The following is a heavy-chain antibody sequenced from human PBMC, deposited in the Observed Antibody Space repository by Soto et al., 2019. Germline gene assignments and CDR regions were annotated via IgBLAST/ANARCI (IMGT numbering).Heavy chain of an antibody. J-gene: IGHJ4*02. CDR1: GYTFTSYG. D-gene: IGHD1-1*01. Sequence: QAHLVQSGAEVKKPGASVKVSCKASGYTFTSYGITWVRQAPGQGLEWMGWISAHNGNTDYAQKLQGRVIATRDTSTSTAYMERRSLRSDDTAVDYCARGRYGDYWGQGALVTVSS. CDR3: ARGRYGDY. V-gene: IGHV1-18*01. CDR2: ISAHNGNT.